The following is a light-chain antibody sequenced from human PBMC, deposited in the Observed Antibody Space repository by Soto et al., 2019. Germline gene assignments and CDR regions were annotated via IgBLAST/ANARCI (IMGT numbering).Light chain of an antibody. CDR3: QQYDNWLRT. Sequence: EIVMTQPPATLSLSPGERATLSGRASQRVISNLAWYQQKPAQAPRLLIYGASTRATGIPERFSGIGSGTEFTLTISSLQSEDLSVYYCQQYDNWLRTFGQGTKLEIK. CDR1: QRVISN. J-gene: IGKJ2*01. CDR2: GAS. V-gene: IGKV3-15*01.